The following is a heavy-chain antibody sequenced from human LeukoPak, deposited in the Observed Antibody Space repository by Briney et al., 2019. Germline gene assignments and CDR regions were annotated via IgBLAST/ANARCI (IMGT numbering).Heavy chain of an antibody. CDR1: GYTFTSYD. CDR2: MNPNSGNT. D-gene: IGHD3-22*01. V-gene: IGHV1-8*01. CDR3: ARIAYYYDSSGYQNTDY. J-gene: IGHJ4*02. Sequence: GALVKVSCKASGYTFTSYDINWVRQATGQGLEWMGWMNPNSGNTGYAQKFQGRVTMTRNTSISTAYMELSSLRSEDTAVYYCARIAYYYDSSGYQNTDYWGQGTLVTVSS.